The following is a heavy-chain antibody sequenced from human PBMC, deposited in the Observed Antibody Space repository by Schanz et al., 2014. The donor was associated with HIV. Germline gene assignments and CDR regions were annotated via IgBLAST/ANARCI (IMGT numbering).Heavy chain of an antibody. CDR1: GYSFSTYG. CDR2: ISAHNGNT. Sequence: QVQLVQSGGEVKKPGASVKVSCKASGYSFSTYGISWVRQAPGQGLEWMGWISAHNGNTKYVQKLQGRVTMTTDTSTSTAYMELRSLRSDDTAVYYCARDKSGSSWYDSWGQGTLVTVSS. D-gene: IGHD6-13*01. CDR3: ARDKSGSSWYDS. J-gene: IGHJ5*01. V-gene: IGHV1-18*01.